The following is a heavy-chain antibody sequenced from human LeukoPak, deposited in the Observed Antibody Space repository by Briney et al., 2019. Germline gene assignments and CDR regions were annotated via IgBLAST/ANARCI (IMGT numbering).Heavy chain of an antibody. CDR3: AKDYDSSGYFDY. D-gene: IGHD3-22*01. Sequence: GGSLRLSCAASGFTFSSYAMSWVRQAPGKGLEWVSAISGSGGSTYYADSVKGRFTISRDNSKNTLYLQMSSLRAEDTAVYYCAKDYDSSGYFDYWGQGTLVTVSS. CDR2: ISGSGGST. V-gene: IGHV3-23*01. CDR1: GFTFSSYA. J-gene: IGHJ4*02.